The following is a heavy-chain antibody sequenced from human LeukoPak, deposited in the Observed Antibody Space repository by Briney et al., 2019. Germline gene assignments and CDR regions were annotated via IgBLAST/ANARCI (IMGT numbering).Heavy chain of an antibody. D-gene: IGHD5-18*01. Sequence: GSSVEVSCKASGGTFSSYAISWVRQAPGQGLEWMGRIIPIFGIANYAQKFQGRVTITADKSTSTAYMELSSLRSEDTAVYYCARGSDTAMDPDWYFDLWGRGTLVTVSS. CDR3: ARGSDTAMDPDWYFDL. V-gene: IGHV1-69*04. J-gene: IGHJ2*01. CDR1: GGTFSSYA. CDR2: IIPIFGIA.